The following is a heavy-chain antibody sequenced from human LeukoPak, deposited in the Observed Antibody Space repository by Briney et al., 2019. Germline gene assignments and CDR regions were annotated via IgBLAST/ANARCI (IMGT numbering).Heavy chain of an antibody. V-gene: IGHV4-34*01. CDR2: INHSGST. D-gene: IGHD3-22*01. CDR1: GGSFSGYY. Sequence: SETLSLTCAVYGGSFSGYYWSWIRQSPGKGLEWIGEINHSGSTNYNPSLKSRVTISVDTSKNQFSLKLSSVTAADTAVYYCARQVWADSSGYWSFDYWGQGTLVTVSS. J-gene: IGHJ4*02. CDR3: ARQVWADSSGYWSFDY.